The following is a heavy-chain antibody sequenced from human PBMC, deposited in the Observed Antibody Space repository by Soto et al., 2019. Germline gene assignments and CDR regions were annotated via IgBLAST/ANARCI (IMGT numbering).Heavy chain of an antibody. J-gene: IGHJ6*02. V-gene: IGHV4-34*01. CDR1: GGSFSGYY. CDR2: INHSGST. CDR3: ARRVLTGYHNYGLDV. Sequence: QVQIQQWGAGLLKPSETLSLTCAVSGGSFSGYYWNWIRQSPGKGLEWIGEINHSGSTHYNPSLKSRISMSADTSKNQFSLKLNSVTAADTSVYYCARRVLTGYHNYGLDVWGQGTTVAVSS. D-gene: IGHD6-25*01.